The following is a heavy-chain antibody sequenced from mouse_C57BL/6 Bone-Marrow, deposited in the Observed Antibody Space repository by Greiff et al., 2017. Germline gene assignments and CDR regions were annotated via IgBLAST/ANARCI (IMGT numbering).Heavy chain of an antibody. D-gene: IGHD1-1*01. CDR3: ATSCGSSYDWFAY. V-gene: IGHV5-17*01. CDR2: ISSGSSTI. CDR1: GFTFSDYG. Sequence: DVKLVESGGGLVKPGGSLTLSCAASGFTFSDYGMHWVRQAPEKGLEWVAYISSGSSTIYYADTVKGRFTISRDNAKNTLFLQMTSLRSEDTAMYYFATSCGSSYDWFAYWGQGTLVTVSA. J-gene: IGHJ3*01.